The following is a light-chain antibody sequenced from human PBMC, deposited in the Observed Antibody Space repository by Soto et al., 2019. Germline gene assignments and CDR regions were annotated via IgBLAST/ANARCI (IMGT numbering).Light chain of an antibody. CDR3: CSYAGSNSLI. CDR1: NGDVGSYDL. CDR2: EVN. Sequence: QSALTQPASVSESPGQSITISCTGTNGDVGSYDLVSWYQRYPGEAPKLIIYEVNKRPSGISNRFSGSKSGNTASLTISGLQAEDEAEYDCCSYAGSNSLIFGGGTKLTVL. V-gene: IGLV2-23*02. J-gene: IGLJ2*01.